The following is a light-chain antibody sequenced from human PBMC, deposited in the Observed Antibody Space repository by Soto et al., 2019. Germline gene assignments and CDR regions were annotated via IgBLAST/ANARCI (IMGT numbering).Light chain of an antibody. CDR1: QGIGSY. J-gene: IGKJ2*01. V-gene: IGKV1-27*01. CDR3: QQYGSSPPYT. Sequence: DIPMTQSPSSLSASVGDRVTIACRASQGIGSYLAWYQQKPGKVPKLLIYGASTLQSGVPSRFSGSGSGTDFTLTISSLQPEDLATYYCQQYGSSPPYTFGQGTKLEIK. CDR2: GAS.